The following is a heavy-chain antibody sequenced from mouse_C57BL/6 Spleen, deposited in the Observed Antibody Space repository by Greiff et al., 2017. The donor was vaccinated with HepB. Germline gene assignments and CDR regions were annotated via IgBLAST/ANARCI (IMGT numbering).Heavy chain of an antibody. CDR1: GFSLTSYG. D-gene: IGHD2-4*01. CDR2: IWSGGST. J-gene: IGHJ3*01. CDR3: ARPYDYDEFRFAY. Sequence: QVQLQQSGPGLVQPSQSLSITCTVSGFSLTSYGVHWVRQSPGKGLEWLGVIWSGGSTDYNAAFISRLSISKDNSKSQVFFKMNSLQADDTAIYYCARPYDYDEFRFAYWGQGTLVTVSA. V-gene: IGHV2-2*01.